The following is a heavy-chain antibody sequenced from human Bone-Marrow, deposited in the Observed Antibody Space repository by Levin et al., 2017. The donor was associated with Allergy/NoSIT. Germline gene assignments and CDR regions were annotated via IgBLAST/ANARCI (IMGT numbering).Heavy chain of an antibody. J-gene: IGHJ6*02. CDR3: ATYKVEYSYYGLDV. Sequence: ASVKVSCQASGFNFNDYRIHWVRQAPGQTFEWMGWINAGSGHAKYSQRFKDRVTLTRDTSARTAYMDVSGLTSEDSALYFCATYKVEYSYYGLDVWGPGTTISVSS. D-gene: IGHD1-14*01. V-gene: IGHV1-3*01. CDR2: INAGSGHA. CDR1: GFNFNDYR.